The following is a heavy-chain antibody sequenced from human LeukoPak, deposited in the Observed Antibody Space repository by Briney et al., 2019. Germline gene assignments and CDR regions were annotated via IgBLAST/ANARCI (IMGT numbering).Heavy chain of an antibody. CDR3: ARSHTYPYITMVRGALFDP. Sequence: PSETLSLTCAVYGGSFSGYSWNWIRQPPVKGLEWIGEINHSGGTNYNPSLKSRVTISVDTSKNQFSLKLSSVTAADTAVYYCARSHTYPYITMVRGALFDPWGQGTLVTVSS. CDR1: GGSFSGYS. J-gene: IGHJ5*02. V-gene: IGHV4-34*01. D-gene: IGHD3-10*01. CDR2: INHSGGT.